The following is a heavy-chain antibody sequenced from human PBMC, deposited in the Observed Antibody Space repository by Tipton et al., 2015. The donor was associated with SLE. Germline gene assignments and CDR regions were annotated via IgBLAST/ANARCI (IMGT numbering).Heavy chain of an antibody. V-gene: IGHV4-59*01. CDR3: ARAHYDILTGYNSYYYYMDV. Sequence: TLSLTCTVSGGSISSYYWGWIRQPPWKGLEWIGYIYYSGSTNYNPSLKSRVTISVDTSKNQFSRKLSSVTAADTAVYYCARAHYDILTGYNSYYYYMDVWGKGTTVTVSS. J-gene: IGHJ6*03. D-gene: IGHD3-9*01. CDR1: GGSISSYY. CDR2: IYYSGST.